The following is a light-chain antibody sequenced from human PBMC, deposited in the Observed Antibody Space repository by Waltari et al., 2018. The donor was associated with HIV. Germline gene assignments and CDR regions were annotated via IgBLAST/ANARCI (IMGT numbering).Light chain of an antibody. CDR3: RHYDTYPIS. V-gene: IGKV1-5*03. Sequence: DIQMTQSPSTLSASVGDRVTITCRASQSINSWLAWYQQKPGKAPKLLIYRASNLQSGVPSRFSGSGSGTEFTLTINSLQPDDFATYYCRHYDTYPISFGQGTRLEI. J-gene: IGKJ5*01. CDR1: QSINSW. CDR2: RAS.